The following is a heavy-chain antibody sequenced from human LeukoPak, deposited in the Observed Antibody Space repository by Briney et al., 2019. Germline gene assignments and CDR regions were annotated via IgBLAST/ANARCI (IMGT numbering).Heavy chain of an antibody. Sequence: GASVKVSCKASGYTFTSYGISWVRQAPGQGLEWMGWISAYNGNTNYAQKLQGRVTMTTDTSTSTAYMELRSLRSDDTAVYYCARGRPSQYDFWSGYYNNYYMDVWGKGTAVTVSS. J-gene: IGHJ6*03. CDR1: GYTFTSYG. D-gene: IGHD3-3*01. CDR3: ARGRPSQYDFWSGYYNNYYMDV. CDR2: ISAYNGNT. V-gene: IGHV1-18*01.